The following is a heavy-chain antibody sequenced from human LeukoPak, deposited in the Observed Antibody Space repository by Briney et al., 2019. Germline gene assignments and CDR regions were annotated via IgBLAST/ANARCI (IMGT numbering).Heavy chain of an antibody. CDR1: GGTFSSYA. D-gene: IGHD3-10*01. J-gene: IGHJ4*02. CDR3: ARGPDGSNCGSGKRLDY. CDR2: IIPILGIA. Sequence: SVKVSCKASGGTFSSYAISWVRQAPGQGLEWMGRIIPILGIANYAQKFQGRVTITADKSTSTAYMELSSLRSEDTAVYYCARGPDGSNCGSGKRLDYWGQGTLVTVSS. V-gene: IGHV1-69*04.